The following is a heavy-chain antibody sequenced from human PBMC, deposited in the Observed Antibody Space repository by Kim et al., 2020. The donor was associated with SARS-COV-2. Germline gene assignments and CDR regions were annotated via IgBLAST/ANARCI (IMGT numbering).Heavy chain of an antibody. Sequence: GGSLRLSCAASGFIFSRYAMNWVRQAPGKGLEWVSTIGSVSNTFYADSVKGRFTISRDNSKNTLYLQMNSLRADDTAVYYCAKRLATAASPIDYWGQGTL. CDR3: AKRLATAASPIDY. D-gene: IGHD2-2*01. J-gene: IGHJ4*02. V-gene: IGHV3-23*01. CDR1: GFIFSRYA. CDR2: IGSVSNT.